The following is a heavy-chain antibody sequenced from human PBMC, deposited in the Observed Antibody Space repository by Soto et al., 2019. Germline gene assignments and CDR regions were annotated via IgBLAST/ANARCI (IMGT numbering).Heavy chain of an antibody. CDR1: EFSLSNYA. J-gene: IGHJ4*02. CDR3: AIGLFREFDY. D-gene: IGHD3-10*02. Sequence: EVQLLESGGGLVQPGGSLRLSCVTSEFSLSNYAMSWVRQAPGRGLEWVSGSGGSTHYADSVKGRFTISRDNSKNTLYLQMNSLRAEDTAVYYCAIGLFREFDYWGQGTLVTVSS. CDR2: GSGGST. V-gene: IGHV3-23*01.